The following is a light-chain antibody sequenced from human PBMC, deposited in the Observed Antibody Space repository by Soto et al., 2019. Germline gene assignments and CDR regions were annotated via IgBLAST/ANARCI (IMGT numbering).Light chain of an antibody. CDR2: GAS. Sequence: PGERATLSCRASQTVTSNSLDWYQQKPGQAPRLLIYGASSRATGIPDRLSGGGSGTDFTLTISRLEPEDFAVYYCQQYSDLPMTFGQGTRLEIK. CDR3: QQYSDLPMT. J-gene: IGKJ5*01. V-gene: IGKV3-20*01. CDR1: QTVTSNS.